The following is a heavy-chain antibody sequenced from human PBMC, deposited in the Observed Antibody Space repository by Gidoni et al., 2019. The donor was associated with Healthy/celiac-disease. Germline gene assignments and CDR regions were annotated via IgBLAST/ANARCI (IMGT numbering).Heavy chain of an antibody. D-gene: IGHD3-22*01. Sequence: EVQLVESGGGLVQPGGSLRLSCSASGFTFSSYAMHWVRQAPGKGLEYVSAISSNGVSTYYADSVKGRFTISRDNSKNTLYLQMSSLRAEDTAVYYCVNLDYYDSSGYYHFDYWGQGTLVTVSS. J-gene: IGHJ4*02. V-gene: IGHV3-64D*06. CDR1: GFTFSSYA. CDR2: ISSNGVST. CDR3: VNLDYYDSSGYYHFDY.